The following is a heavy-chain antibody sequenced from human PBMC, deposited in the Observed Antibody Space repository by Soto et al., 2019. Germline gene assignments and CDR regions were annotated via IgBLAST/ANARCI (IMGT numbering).Heavy chain of an antibody. Sequence: QVQLVQSGAEVKKPGASVKVSCKASGYTFTGYYIHWVRQAPGQGLEWMGWINPNSGGTNYAQKFQGRVTMTRDTSISTAYMELSRLRSDDTAVYYCASKVVELWFGVDAFDIWGQGTMVTVSS. J-gene: IGHJ3*02. CDR3: ASKVVELWFGVDAFDI. V-gene: IGHV1-2*02. CDR1: GYTFTGYY. CDR2: INPNSGGT. D-gene: IGHD3-10*01.